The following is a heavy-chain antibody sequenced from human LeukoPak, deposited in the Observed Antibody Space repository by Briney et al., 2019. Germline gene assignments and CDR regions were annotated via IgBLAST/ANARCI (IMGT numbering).Heavy chain of an antibody. CDR3: ARTTPYSSGWYGGARLFDY. CDR1: GYSISSGYY. V-gene: IGHV4-61*01. D-gene: IGHD6-19*01. Sequence: PSETLSLTCTVSGYSISSGYYWAWIRQPPGKGLEWIGYIYYSGSTNYNPSLKSRVTISVDTSKNQFSLKLSSVTAADTAVYYCARTTPYSSGWYGGARLFDYWGQGTLVTVSS. J-gene: IGHJ4*02. CDR2: IYYSGST.